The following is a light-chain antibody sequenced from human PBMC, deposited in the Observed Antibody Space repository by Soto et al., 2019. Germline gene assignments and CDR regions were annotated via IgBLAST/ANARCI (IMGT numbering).Light chain of an antibody. J-gene: IGKJ4*01. V-gene: IGKV3-11*01. CDR1: QSVGSS. CDR2: DAS. CDR3: QRRANWPLT. Sequence: EIVLTQSPATLPLSPGERATLSCRASQSVGSSLAWYQQKPGQAPRLLISDASTRATGIPARFSGSGSGTDFTLTISSLEPEDFAIYYCQRRANWPLTFGGGTKVEIK.